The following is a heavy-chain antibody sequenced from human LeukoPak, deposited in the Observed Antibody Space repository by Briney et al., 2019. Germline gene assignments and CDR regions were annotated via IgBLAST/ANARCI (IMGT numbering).Heavy chain of an antibody. V-gene: IGHV3-15*01. CDR3: AIVHGGYALGD. CDR1: GFIFSNAW. D-gene: IGHD5-12*01. CDR2: IKSKPAGGTI. Sequence: PGGSLRLSCAASGFIFSNAWMSWVRQAPGKGLEWVGRIKSKPAGGTIDYAAPVKGRFTFSRDDSKNTLYLQMNSLKTEDTAVYYCAIVHGGYALGDWGQGTLVTVSS. J-gene: IGHJ4*02.